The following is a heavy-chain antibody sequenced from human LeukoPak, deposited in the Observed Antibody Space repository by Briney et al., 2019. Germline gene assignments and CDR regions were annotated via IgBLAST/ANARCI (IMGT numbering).Heavy chain of an antibody. Sequence: GASVKVSCKASGGTFSSYAISWVRQAPGQGLEWMGGIIPIFGTANYAQKFQGRVTITADESTSTAYMELSSLRSEDTAVYYCARELAIFGEYYYYGMDVWGQGTTVTVSS. V-gene: IGHV1-69*13. D-gene: IGHD3-3*01. J-gene: IGHJ6*02. CDR1: GGTFSSYA. CDR2: IIPIFGTA. CDR3: ARELAIFGEYYYYGMDV.